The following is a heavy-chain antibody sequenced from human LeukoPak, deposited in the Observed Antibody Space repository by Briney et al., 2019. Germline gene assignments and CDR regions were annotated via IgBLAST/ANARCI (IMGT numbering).Heavy chain of an antibody. D-gene: IGHD3-3*01. CDR3: ARGAFYDFWSGYFRWSNWFDP. Sequence: ASVKVSCKASGYTFTSYGISWVRQAPGQGLEWMGWISAYNGNTNYAQKLQGRVTMTTDTSTSTAYVELRSLRSDDTAVYYCARGAFYDFWSGYFRWSNWFDPWGQGTLVTVSS. CDR1: GYTFTSYG. V-gene: IGHV1-18*01. J-gene: IGHJ5*02. CDR2: ISAYNGNT.